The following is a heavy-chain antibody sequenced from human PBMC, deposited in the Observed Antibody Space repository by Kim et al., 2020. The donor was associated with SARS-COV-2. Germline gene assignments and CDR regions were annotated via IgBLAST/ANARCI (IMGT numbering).Heavy chain of an antibody. CDR1: GGTFSNYA. CDR2: ILPFMDAS. Sequence: SVKVSCKATGGTFSNYAISWVRQAPGQGLEWIGGILPFMDASNYAQKFQGRVAITADESTRTAHMELSRLRSDDTAMYYCARHQQILVQYPYYSGVDLW. D-gene: IGHD1-1*01. J-gene: IGHJ2*01. V-gene: IGHV1-69*13. CDR3: ARHQQILVQYPYYSGVDL.